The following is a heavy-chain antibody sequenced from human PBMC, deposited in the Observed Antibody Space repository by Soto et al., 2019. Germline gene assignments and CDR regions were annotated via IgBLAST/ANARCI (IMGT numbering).Heavy chain of an antibody. CDR1: GFTFRSYS. J-gene: IGHJ3*02. CDR3: ARDRTTNDDAFDI. V-gene: IGHV3-21*01. Sequence: PXGSRRISCAASGFTFRSYSMNRIRQAPGKGLEWVSSISSSSSHIYYADSVKGRFTISRDNAKNSLHLQMNSLRAEDTAVYYCARDRTTNDDAFDIWGQGTMVTV. CDR2: ISSSSSHI. D-gene: IGHD1-1*01.